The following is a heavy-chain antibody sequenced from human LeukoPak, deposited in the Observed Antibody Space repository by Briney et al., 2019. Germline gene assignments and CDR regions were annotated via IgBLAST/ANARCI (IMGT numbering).Heavy chain of an antibody. CDR1: GYTFTSYY. J-gene: IGHJ3*02. D-gene: IGHD5-24*01. V-gene: IGHV1-46*01. CDR2: INPSGGST. Sequence: ASVKVSCKASGYTFTSYYMHWVRQAPGQGLEWMGIINPSGGSTSYAQKFQGRVTMTRDTSTSTVYMELSSLRSEDTAVYYCARAGRRLQSVNDAFDIWGQGTMVTVSS. CDR3: ARAGRRLQSVNDAFDI.